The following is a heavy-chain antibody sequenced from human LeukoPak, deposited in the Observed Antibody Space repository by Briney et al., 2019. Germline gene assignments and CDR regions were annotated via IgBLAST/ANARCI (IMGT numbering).Heavy chain of an antibody. J-gene: IGHJ4*02. Sequence: SETLSLTCTVSGGSISSYYWSWIREPPGKRLEWIGYIYYSGSTNYNPSLKSRVTISVDTSKNQFSLKLSSVTAADTAVYYCARGGVAAAGTFDYWGQGTLVTVSS. D-gene: IGHD6-13*01. CDR3: ARGGVAAAGTFDY. V-gene: IGHV4-59*01. CDR1: GGSISSYY. CDR2: IYYSGST.